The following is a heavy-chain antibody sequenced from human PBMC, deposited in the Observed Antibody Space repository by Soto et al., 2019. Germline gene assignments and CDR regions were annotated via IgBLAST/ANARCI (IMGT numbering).Heavy chain of an antibody. V-gene: IGHV3-53*02. D-gene: IGHD3-10*01. Sequence: EVQLVETGGGLIQPGGSLRLSCAASGFSISSNYMTWVRQAPGKGLEWVSLLYSGGTSYYADSVKGRLTISRDNSKNTLFPQMNRLKTEDTAVYYCARGQQVATIRGVQGFDYWGQGTLVTVSS. CDR1: GFSISSNY. CDR3: ARGQQVATIRGVQGFDY. CDR2: LYSGGTS. J-gene: IGHJ4*02.